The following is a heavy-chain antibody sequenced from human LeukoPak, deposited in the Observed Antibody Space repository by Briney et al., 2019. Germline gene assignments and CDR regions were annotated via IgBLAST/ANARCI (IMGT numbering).Heavy chain of an antibody. D-gene: IGHD6-13*01. CDR3: ARMGQQLADY. Sequence: SETLSLTCTVSDGSISGFYWSWIREPPGKGLEWIGYIHYRGSPSYNPALKSRVTISVDTSKSQFSLKLNSVTAADTAVYYCARMGQQLADYWGQGTLVTVST. CDR1: DGSISGFY. J-gene: IGHJ4*02. V-gene: IGHV4-59*01. CDR2: IHYRGSP.